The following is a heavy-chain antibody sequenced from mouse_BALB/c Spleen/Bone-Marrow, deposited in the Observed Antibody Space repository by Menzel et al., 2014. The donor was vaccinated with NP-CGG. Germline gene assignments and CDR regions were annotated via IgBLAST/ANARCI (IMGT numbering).Heavy chain of an antibody. CDR1: GYSFTNYW. CDR3: AKFGNYEGFAY. D-gene: IGHD2-10*02. CDR2: IHPSDSET. Sequence: QVQHQQSGAELVRPGASVKLSCKASGYSFTNYWMNWVKQRPGQGLEWIGMIHPSDSETRLNQKFKDKATLTVDKSSSTAYMQLSSPTSEGSAVYYCAKFGNYEGFAYWGQGTLVTVSA. J-gene: IGHJ3*01. V-gene: IGHV1-74*01.